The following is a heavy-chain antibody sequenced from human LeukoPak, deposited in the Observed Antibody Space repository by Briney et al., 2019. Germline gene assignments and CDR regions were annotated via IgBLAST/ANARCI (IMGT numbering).Heavy chain of an antibody. V-gene: IGHV3-48*01. Sequence: PGGSLRLSCAASGFTFSSSSMNWVRQAPGKGVEWVSYISGGSSSIYYADSVKGRFTISRDNAKNSLYLQMNSLRAEDTAVYYCAIDVGPYSGSWYWFDPWGQGTLVTVSS. CDR3: AIDVGPYSGSWYWFDP. D-gene: IGHD6-13*01. CDR2: ISGGSSSI. J-gene: IGHJ5*02. CDR1: GFTFSSSS.